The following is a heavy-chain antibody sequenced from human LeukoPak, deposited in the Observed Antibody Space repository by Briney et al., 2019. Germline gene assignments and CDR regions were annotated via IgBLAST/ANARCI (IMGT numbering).Heavy chain of an antibody. CDR2: SYPGDSDT. J-gene: IGHJ5*02. Sequence: GESLKISCKGSGYSFTSYWIGWVRQMPGKGLEWMGISYPGDSDTRYSPSFQGQVTISADKSISTAYLQWSSLKASDTAMYYCARRRRSHGNWFDPWGQGTLVTVSS. CDR3: ARRRRSHGNWFDP. CDR1: GYSFTSYW. V-gene: IGHV5-51*01.